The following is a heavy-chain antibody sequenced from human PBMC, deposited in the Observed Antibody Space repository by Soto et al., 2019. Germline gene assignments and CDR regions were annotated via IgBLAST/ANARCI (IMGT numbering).Heavy chain of an antibody. CDR1: GGSISSGGYS. Sequence: PSETLSLTCAVSGGSISSGGYSWSWIRQPPGKGLEWIGYIYHSGSTYYNPSLKSRVTISVDRSKNQFSLKLSSVTAADTAVYYCAREVKDFWSGYYRGAFDIWGQGTMVTVSS. CDR3: AREVKDFWSGYYRGAFDI. CDR2: IYHSGST. D-gene: IGHD3-3*01. J-gene: IGHJ3*02. V-gene: IGHV4-30-2*01.